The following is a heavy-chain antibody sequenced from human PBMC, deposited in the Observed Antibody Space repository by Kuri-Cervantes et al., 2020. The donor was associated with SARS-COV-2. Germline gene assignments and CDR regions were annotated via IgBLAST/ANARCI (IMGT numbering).Heavy chain of an antibody. D-gene: IGHD3-10*01. V-gene: IGHV1-2*02. Sequence: ASVKVSCKASGYTFTGYYMHWVRRAPGQGLEWMGWINPNSGGTNYAQKFQGRVTMTRDTSISTAYMELSRLRSDDTAVYYCARATMVRRDFDYWGQGTLVTVSS. CDR1: GYTFTGYY. CDR3: ARATMVRRDFDY. CDR2: INPNSGGT. J-gene: IGHJ4*02.